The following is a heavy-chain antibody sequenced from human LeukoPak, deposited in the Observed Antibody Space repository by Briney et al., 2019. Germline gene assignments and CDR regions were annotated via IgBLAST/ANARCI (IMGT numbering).Heavy chain of an antibody. CDR2: IYYSGST. CDR3: ARGLPDDYDSSGYDY. Sequence: TSETLSLTCAVSGYSISSGYYWGWIRQPPGKGLEWIGYIYYSGSTYYNPSLKSRVTISVDTSKNQFSLKLSSVTAADTAVYYCARGLPDDYDSSGYDYWGQGTLVTVSS. J-gene: IGHJ4*02. CDR1: GYSISSGYY. V-gene: IGHV4-38-2*01. D-gene: IGHD3-22*01.